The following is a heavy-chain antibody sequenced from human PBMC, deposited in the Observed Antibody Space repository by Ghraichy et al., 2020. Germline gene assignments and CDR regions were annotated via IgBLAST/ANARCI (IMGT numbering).Heavy chain of an antibody. CDR3: ARQSIVTGSTNAFDI. CDR1: GGSISSSSYY. J-gene: IGHJ3*02. Sequence: SETLSLTCSVSGGSISSSSYYWGWIRQPPGKGLEWIGSIYYSGSTYYNPSHKSRVTISIDTSKNQFSLKLSSVTAADTALYYCARQSIVTGSTNAFDIWGQGTMVTVSS. D-gene: IGHD3-10*01. V-gene: IGHV4-39*01. CDR2: IYYSGST.